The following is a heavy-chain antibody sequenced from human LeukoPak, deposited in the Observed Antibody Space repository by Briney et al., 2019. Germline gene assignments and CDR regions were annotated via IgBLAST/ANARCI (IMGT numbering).Heavy chain of an antibody. J-gene: IGHJ4*02. CDR2: ISDSGDIT. Sequence: GGSLRLSCAASGFAFSSQAMGWVRQAPGKGLEWVSVISDSGDITYYADSVKGRFTISRDNAKNSLYLQMNSLKTEDTAVYYCTTDPTVQVGGDYGDYVGGQGTLVTVSS. V-gene: IGHV3-23*01. D-gene: IGHD4-17*01. CDR1: GFAFSSQA. CDR3: TTDPTVQVGGDYGDYV.